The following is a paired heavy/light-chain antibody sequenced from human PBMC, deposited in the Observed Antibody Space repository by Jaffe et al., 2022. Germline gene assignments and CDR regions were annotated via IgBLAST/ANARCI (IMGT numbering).Light chain of an antibody. J-gene: IGLJ3*02. CDR2: DVS. CDR3: TSFAHNPPRRE. Sequence: QSALTQPASVSGSPGQSITISCTGTASDIGAFNYVSWYQQHPGKAPQLIIFDVSNRPSGISDRFSGSKSGTTASLTISGLRAEDESDYYCTSFAHNPPRREFGGGTKLTVL. CDR1: ASDIGAFNY. V-gene: IGLV2-14*03.
Heavy chain of an antibody. D-gene: IGHD3-10*01. CDR1: GFTFGNFG. CDR3: AKEQKGNNDGSGSHFAWDC. CDR2: LQYDANDR. Sequence: QVQLVESGGGVVQPGGSLRLSCVASGFTFGNFGMHWVRQAPGKGLEWVAFLQYDANDRAYADSVRGRFTISRDNSENTLFLEMNSLRGDDTAVYFCAKEQKGNNDGSGSHFAWDCWGQGALVSVSS. V-gene: IGHV3-30*02. J-gene: IGHJ4*02.